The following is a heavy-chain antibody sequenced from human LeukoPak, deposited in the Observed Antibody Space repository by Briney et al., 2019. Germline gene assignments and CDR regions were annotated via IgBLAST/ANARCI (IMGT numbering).Heavy chain of an antibody. J-gene: IGHJ5*02. D-gene: IGHD3/OR15-3a*01. V-gene: IGHV3-11*06. Sequence: GGSLRLSCAASGFTFSDYYMSWIRQAPGKGLEWVSSISSSSSYIYYADSVKGRFTISRDNAKNSLYLQMNSLRAEDTAVYYCARDGLEGDWFDPWGQGTLVTVSS. CDR2: ISSSSSYI. CDR1: GFTFSDYY. CDR3: ARDGLEGDWFDP.